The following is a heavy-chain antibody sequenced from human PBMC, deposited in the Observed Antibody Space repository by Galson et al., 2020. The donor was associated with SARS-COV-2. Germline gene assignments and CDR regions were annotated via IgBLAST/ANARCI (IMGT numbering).Heavy chain of an antibody. J-gene: IGHJ6*02. CDR2: INPNSGGT. CDR1: GYTFTGYY. V-gene: IGHV1-2*02. CDR3: ARGSGRHNYYYYGMDV. Sequence: ASVKVSCKASGYTFTGYYMHWVRQAPGQGLEWMGWINPNSGGTNYAQKFQGRVTMTRDTSISTAYMELSRLRSDDTAVYYCARGSGRHNYYYYGMDVWGQGTTFTVSS. D-gene: IGHD6-25*01.